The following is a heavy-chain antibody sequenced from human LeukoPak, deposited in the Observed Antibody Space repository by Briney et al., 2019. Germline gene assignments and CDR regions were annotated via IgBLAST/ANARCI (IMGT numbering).Heavy chain of an antibody. D-gene: IGHD3-10*01. CDR2: IYYSGST. CDR3: ARGRRHYYGSGSYWFDP. J-gene: IGHJ5*02. CDR1: GGSISSYY. V-gene: IGHV4-59*08. Sequence: PSETLSLTCTVSGGSISSYYWSWIRQPPGKGLEWIGYIYYSGSTNYNPSLKSRVTISVDTSKNQFSLKLSSVTAADTAVYYCARGRRHYYGSGSYWFDPWGQGTLVTVSS.